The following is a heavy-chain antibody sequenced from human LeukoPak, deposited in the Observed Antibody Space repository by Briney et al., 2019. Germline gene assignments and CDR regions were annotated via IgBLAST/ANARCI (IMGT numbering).Heavy chain of an antibody. CDR1: GFTFNDYY. J-gene: IGHJ3*02. D-gene: IGHD2-15*01. V-gene: IGHV3-11*04. Sequence: TGGSLRLSCAASGFTFNDYYMSWIRQAPGKGLEWVSYMSSSGSTIYYADSVKGRFTISRDNAKNSLYLQMNSLRAEDTAVYYCVRDQDVGTFDIWGQGTMVTVSS. CDR2: MSSSGSTI. CDR3: VRDQDVGTFDI.